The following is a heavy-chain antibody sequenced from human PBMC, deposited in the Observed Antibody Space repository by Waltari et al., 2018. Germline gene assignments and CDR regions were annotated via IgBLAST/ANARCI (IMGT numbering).Heavy chain of an antibody. CDR3: ATRYT. D-gene: IGHD3-9*01. CDR1: GFPFSSNG. J-gene: IGHJ4*02. Sequence: EVQLLESGGGLVQPGGSLRLSCAVSGFPFSSNGMNWFRQPPGKGLGWVSGISAGGEDTYYAESVKGRFTISRDNSKNTLYVQLSSLTAQDTAVYYCATRYTWGQGTLVTVSS. V-gene: IGHV3-23*01. CDR2: ISAGGEDT.